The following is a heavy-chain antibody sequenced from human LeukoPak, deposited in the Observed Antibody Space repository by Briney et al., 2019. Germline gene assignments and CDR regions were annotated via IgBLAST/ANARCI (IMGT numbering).Heavy chain of an antibody. Sequence: GGSLRLSCAASGFTFDDYGMCWVRQAPGKGLEWVSGINWNGGSTGYADSVKGRFTISRDNAKNSLYLQMNSLRAEDTALYYCARASGSYYHDAFDIWGQGTMVTVSS. V-gene: IGHV3-20*04. J-gene: IGHJ3*02. CDR2: INWNGGST. CDR3: ARASGSYYHDAFDI. D-gene: IGHD1-26*01. CDR1: GFTFDDYG.